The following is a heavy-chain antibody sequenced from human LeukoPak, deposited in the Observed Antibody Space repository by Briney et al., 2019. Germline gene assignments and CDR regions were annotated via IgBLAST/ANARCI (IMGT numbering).Heavy chain of an antibody. J-gene: IGHJ4*02. Sequence: SETLSLTCAVSGGSISSGGSSWSWIRQPPGKGLEWIREINHSGSTNYNPSLKSRVTISVDTSKNHFSLKLSSVTAADTAVYYCAREGCENHRNRRSFDYWGQGTLVTVSS. CDR2: INHSGST. CDR1: GGSISSGGSS. D-gene: IGHD1-14*01. V-gene: IGHV4-30-2*01. CDR3: AREGCENHRNRRSFDY.